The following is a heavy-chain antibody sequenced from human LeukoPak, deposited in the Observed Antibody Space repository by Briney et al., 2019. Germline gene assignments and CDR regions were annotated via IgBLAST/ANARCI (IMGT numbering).Heavy chain of an antibody. D-gene: IGHD5/OR15-5a*01. V-gene: IGHV3-21*01. J-gene: IGHJ4*02. CDR3: ARSCYSVTTCGDY. Sequence: GSLRLSCAASGFTFSSYSMNWVRQAPGKGLEWVSSISSSGSYIYYADSMKGRFTISRDNAKNSLYLQMNSLRAEDTAVYYCARSCYSVTTCGDYWGQGTLVTVSS. CDR1: GFTFSSYS. CDR2: ISSSGSYI.